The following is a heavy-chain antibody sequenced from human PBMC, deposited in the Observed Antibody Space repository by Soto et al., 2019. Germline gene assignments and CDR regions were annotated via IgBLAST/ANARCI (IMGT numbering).Heavy chain of an antibody. CDR1: GFTFTSSA. D-gene: IGHD3-22*01. Sequence: SVKVSCKASGFTFTSSAVPWVRQARGQRLECIGWIVVGSGNTNYAQKFQERVTITRDMSTSTAYMELSSLRSEDTAVYYCAADLAAYYDSSGYYWVNAFDIWG. V-gene: IGHV1-58*01. CDR3: AADLAAYYDSSGYYWVNAFDI. CDR2: IVVGSGNT. J-gene: IGHJ3*02.